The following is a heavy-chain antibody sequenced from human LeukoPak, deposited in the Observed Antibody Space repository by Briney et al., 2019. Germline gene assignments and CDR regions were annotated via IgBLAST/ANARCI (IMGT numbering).Heavy chain of an antibody. CDR1: GYTLTSYG. Sequence: ASVKVSCKASGYTLTSYGISWVRQAPGQGLEWMGWISPYNGNINYAQSLQGRVTMTADTSTSTAYMELRSLRSDDTAVYYCARDLSHTIFGANFDYWGQGTLVTVSS. CDR2: ISPYNGNI. V-gene: IGHV1-18*01. D-gene: IGHD3-9*01. CDR3: ARDLSHTIFGANFDY. J-gene: IGHJ4*02.